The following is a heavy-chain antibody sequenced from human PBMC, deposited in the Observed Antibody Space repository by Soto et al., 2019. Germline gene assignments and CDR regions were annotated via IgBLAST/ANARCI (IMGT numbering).Heavy chain of an antibody. Sequence: GGSLRLSCAASGFTFSSYGMHWVRQAPGKGLEWVAVISYDGSNKYYADSVKGRFTISRDNSKNTLYLQMNSLRAEDTAVYYCAKDRGYYYYYYYGMDVWGQGTTVTVSS. V-gene: IGHV3-30*18. CDR3: AKDRGYYYYYYYGMDV. J-gene: IGHJ6*02. D-gene: IGHD3-22*01. CDR1: GFTFSSYG. CDR2: ISYDGSNK.